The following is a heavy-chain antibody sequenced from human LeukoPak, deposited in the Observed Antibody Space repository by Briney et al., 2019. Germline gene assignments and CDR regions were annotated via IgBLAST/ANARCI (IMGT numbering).Heavy chain of an antibody. Sequence: SETLSLTCAVYGGSFSGYYWSWIRQPPGKGPEWIGEINHSGSTNYNPSLKSRVTISVDTSKNQFSLRLNSVTAADTAVYYCARDPDHWGQGTLVTVSS. CDR1: GGSFSGYY. CDR2: INHSGST. CDR3: ARDPDH. V-gene: IGHV4-34*01. J-gene: IGHJ4*02.